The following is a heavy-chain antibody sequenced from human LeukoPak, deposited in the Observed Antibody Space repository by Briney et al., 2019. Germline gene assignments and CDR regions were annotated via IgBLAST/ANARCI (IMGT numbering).Heavy chain of an antibody. D-gene: IGHD5-18*01. CDR2: INPNSGGT. Sequence: ASVKVSCKASGYTFTGYYMHWVRQAPGQGLEWMGWINPNSGGTNYAQKFQGRVTMTRDTSISTAYMELSRLRSDDTAVYYCAGDRGYSYGYSLDYWGQGTLVTVSS. J-gene: IGHJ4*02. V-gene: IGHV1-2*02. CDR3: AGDRGYSYGYSLDY. CDR1: GYTFTGYY.